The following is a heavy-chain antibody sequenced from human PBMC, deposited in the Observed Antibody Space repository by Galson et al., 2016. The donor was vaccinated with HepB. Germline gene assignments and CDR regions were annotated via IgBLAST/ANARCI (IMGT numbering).Heavy chain of an antibody. Sequence: SLRLSCAASGFRFSYYGMHWVRQAPGKGLEWVAVISNDGSNTYYAESVKGRFTISRDKSRTTLYLQMNSLRAEDTAVYYCARGRPYCSSTSCYPTYYYYYGMDVWGQGTTVTVSS. D-gene: IGHD2-2*01. J-gene: IGHJ6*02. CDR3: ARGRPYCSSTSCYPTYYYYYGMDV. CDR2: ISNDGSNT. CDR1: GFRFSYYG. V-gene: IGHV3-30*03.